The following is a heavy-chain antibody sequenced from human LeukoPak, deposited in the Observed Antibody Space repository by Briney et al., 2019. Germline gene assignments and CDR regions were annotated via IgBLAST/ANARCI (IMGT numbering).Heavy chain of an antibody. CDR1: GYTFTSNY. D-gene: IGHD3-22*01. Sequence: ASVKVSCKAFGYTFTSNYMHWVRQAPGQGPEWMGVISPSGGSTTYAQKFQGRVTLTRDMSTSTAYMELRSLRSDDTAVYYCAREVVVRSHWFDPWGQGTLVTVSS. V-gene: IGHV1-46*01. J-gene: IGHJ5*02. CDR2: ISPSGGST. CDR3: AREVVVRSHWFDP.